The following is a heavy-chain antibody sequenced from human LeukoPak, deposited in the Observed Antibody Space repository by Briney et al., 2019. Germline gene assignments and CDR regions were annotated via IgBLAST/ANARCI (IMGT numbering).Heavy chain of an antibody. Sequence: ASVKVSCKASGYTFTSYYMHWVRQAPGQGLEWMGIINPSGGSTSYAQKFQGRVTMTRDTSTSTVYMELSSLRSEDTAVYYCARDALYSGSYWGYFDCWGQGTLVTVSS. CDR3: ARDALYSGSYWGYFDC. J-gene: IGHJ4*02. CDR2: INPSGGST. V-gene: IGHV1-46*01. D-gene: IGHD1-26*01. CDR1: GYTFTSYY.